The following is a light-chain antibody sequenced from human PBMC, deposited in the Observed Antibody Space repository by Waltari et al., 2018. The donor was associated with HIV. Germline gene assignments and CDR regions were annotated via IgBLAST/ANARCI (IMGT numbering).Light chain of an antibody. CDR1: AGSVTRGHC. Sequence: QPVVTQEPSLTVSPGGTVTLTCASSAGSVTRGHCPYWFQPTPGQAPSTLIFDSNNRYSWTPARFTGSFLGGKAALALTGAQREDEADYYCLLSYYGDLVFGGGTQLTVL. V-gene: IGLV7-46*01. CDR2: DSN. J-gene: IGLJ2*01. CDR3: LLSYYGDLV.